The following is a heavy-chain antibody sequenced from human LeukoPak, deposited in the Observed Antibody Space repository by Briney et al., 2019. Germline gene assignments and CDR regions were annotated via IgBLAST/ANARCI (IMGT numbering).Heavy chain of an antibody. V-gene: IGHV3-21*01. Sequence: GGSLRLSCAASGFTFSSYSMNWVRQAPGKGPEWVSSISSSSSYIYYADSVKGRFTISRDNAKNSLYLQMNSLRAEDTAVYYCARMDSYGYVNYWGQGTLVTVSS. J-gene: IGHJ4*02. CDR3: ARMDSYGYVNY. CDR1: GFTFSSYS. D-gene: IGHD5-18*01. CDR2: ISSSSSYI.